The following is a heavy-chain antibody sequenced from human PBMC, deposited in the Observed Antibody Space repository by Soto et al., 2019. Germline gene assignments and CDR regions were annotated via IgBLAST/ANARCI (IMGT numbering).Heavy chain of an antibody. Sequence: GESLKISCKGSGYSFTSYWIGWVRQMPGKGLEWMGIIYPGDSDTRYSPSFQGQVTISADKSISTAYLQWSSLKASDTAMYYCARQDYYDSSGYLRPNLGYWGQGTLVTVSS. J-gene: IGHJ4*02. V-gene: IGHV5-51*01. CDR3: ARQDYYDSSGYLRPNLGY. CDR2: IYPGDSDT. D-gene: IGHD3-22*01. CDR1: GYSFTSYW.